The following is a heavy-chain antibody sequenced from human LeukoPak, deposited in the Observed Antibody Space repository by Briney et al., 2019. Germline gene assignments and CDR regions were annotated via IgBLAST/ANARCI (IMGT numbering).Heavy chain of an antibody. J-gene: IGHJ3*02. D-gene: IGHD3-22*01. CDR1: GFTFSSYA. CDR2: FSGNGGGT. CDR3: ARDVGYYDSSGYYVVGAFDI. V-gene: IGHV3-23*01. Sequence: PGGSLRLSCAASGFTFSSYAMSWVRQAPGRGLDWVSPFSGNGGGTYYADSVKGRFTISRDNSKNTLYLQMNSLRAEDTAVYYCARDVGYYDSSGYYVVGAFDIWGQGTMVTVSS.